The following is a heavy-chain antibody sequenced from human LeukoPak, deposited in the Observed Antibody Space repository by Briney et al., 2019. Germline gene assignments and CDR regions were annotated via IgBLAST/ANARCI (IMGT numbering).Heavy chain of an antibody. V-gene: IGHV3-33*06. J-gene: IGHJ4*02. Sequence: GGSLRLSCAASGFTFSSYGMHWVRQAPGKGLEWVAVIWYDGSNKYYADSVKGRFTISRDNSKNTLYLQMNSLRAEDTAVYYCAKAAGYSGSPFDYWGQGTLVTVSS. CDR1: GFTFSSYG. CDR2: IWYDGSNK. CDR3: AKAAGYSGSPFDY. D-gene: IGHD6-13*01.